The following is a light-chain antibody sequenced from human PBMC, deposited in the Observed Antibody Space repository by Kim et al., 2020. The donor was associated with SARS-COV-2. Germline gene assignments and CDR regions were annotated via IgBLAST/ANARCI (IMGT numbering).Light chain of an antibody. CDR1: YNY. J-gene: IGLJ1*01. CDR3: SSYAGNSIIV. CDR2: EID. Sequence: YNYVSWYQHHPGKAPRLIIYEIDRRPAGVPNRFSGSKTGSSASLTVSGLQADDEADYYCSSYAGNSIIVFGAGTKVTVL. V-gene: IGLV2-8*01.